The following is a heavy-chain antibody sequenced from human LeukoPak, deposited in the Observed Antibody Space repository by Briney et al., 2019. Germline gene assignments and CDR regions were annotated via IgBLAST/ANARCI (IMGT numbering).Heavy chain of an antibody. CDR1: GFTYNNYA. CDR3: AKDTGYSSSTFQR. Sequence: PGGSLRLSCAGSGFTYNNYAMRWVRQAPGKELEWVSAITGSGGDTYHADSVKGRLTISRDNSKNMLFLQMSSLRAEDTAVYYCAKDTGYSSSTFQRWGQGTLVTVSS. V-gene: IGHV3-23*01. CDR2: ITGSGGDT. D-gene: IGHD6-13*01. J-gene: IGHJ1*01.